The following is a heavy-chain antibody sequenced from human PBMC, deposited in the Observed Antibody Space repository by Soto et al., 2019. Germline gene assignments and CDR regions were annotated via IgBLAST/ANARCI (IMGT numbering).Heavy chain of an antibody. CDR3: ARGRPYYDILTGYYLSAQLDWFDP. Sequence: SETLSLTCAVYGGSFSGYYWSWIRQPPGKGLEWIGEINHSGSTNYNPSLKSRVTISVDTSKNQFSLKLSSVTAADTAVYYCARGRPYYDILTGYYLSAQLDWFDPWGQGTLVTVS. J-gene: IGHJ5*02. CDR2: INHSGST. D-gene: IGHD3-9*01. V-gene: IGHV4-34*01. CDR1: GGSFSGYY.